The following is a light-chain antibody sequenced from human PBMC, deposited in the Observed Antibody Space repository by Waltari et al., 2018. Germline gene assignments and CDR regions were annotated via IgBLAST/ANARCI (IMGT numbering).Light chain of an antibody. V-gene: IGKV1-39*01. CDR3: QQSYSTPYT. J-gene: IGKJ2*01. CDR1: QSISIY. CDR2: TAS. Sequence: DIQMTQSPSSLSASVGDRVTITCRASQSISIYLTWYQQKPGKAPKLLLYTASSLQSGVPSRFSGSGSGTEFTLTVSSVQPEDFATYYCQQSYSTPYTFGQGTRLEIK.